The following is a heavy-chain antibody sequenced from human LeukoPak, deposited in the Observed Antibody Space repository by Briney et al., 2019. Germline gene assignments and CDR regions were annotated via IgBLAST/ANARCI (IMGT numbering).Heavy chain of an antibody. D-gene: IGHD1-1*01. CDR1: GLTFTDYI. J-gene: IGHJ4*02. CDR3: AKVGTEVDL. V-gene: IGHV3-11*01. Sequence: PGGSLRLSCVASGLTFTDYIFSWMRQAPGKGLEWVSYIGPRYKSIYYEDSVKGRFTISRDNAKNSLYLQMDSLRVDDTAVYYCAKVGTEVDLWGQGTLVSVSS. CDR2: IGPRYKSI.